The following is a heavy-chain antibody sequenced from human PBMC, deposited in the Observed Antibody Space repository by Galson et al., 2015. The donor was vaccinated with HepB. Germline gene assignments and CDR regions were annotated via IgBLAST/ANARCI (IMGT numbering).Heavy chain of an antibody. Sequence: CAISGDSVSSNSAAWNWIRQSPSRGLEWLGRTYYRSKWYNDYAVSVKSRITINPDTSKNQFSLQLNSVTPEDTAVYYCARDSRLLWFGELFRKPYYYGMDVWGQGTTGTVSS. J-gene: IGHJ6*02. CDR3: ARDSRLLWFGELFRKPYYYGMDV. CDR1: GDSVSSNSAA. CDR2: TYYRSKWYN. D-gene: IGHD3-10*01. V-gene: IGHV6-1*01.